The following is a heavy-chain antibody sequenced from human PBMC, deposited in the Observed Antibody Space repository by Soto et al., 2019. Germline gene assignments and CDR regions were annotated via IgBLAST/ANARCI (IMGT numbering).Heavy chain of an antibody. CDR2: ISAYNGNT. CDR3: ARHLLKLHTAMPPRGY. V-gene: IGHV1-18*04. CDR1: GYTFTSYG. J-gene: IGHJ4*02. Sequence: ASVKVSCKASGYTFTSYGISWVRQAPGQGLEWMRWISAYNGNTNYAQKLQGRVTMTTDTSTSTAYMELRSLRSDDTAVYYCARHLLKLHTAMPPRGYWGQGTLVTVSS. D-gene: IGHD5-18*01.